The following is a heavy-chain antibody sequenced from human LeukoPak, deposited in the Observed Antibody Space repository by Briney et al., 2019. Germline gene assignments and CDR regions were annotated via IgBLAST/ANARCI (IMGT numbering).Heavy chain of an antibody. V-gene: IGHV1-18*01. CDR2: ISAYNGKT. J-gene: IGHJ4*02. D-gene: IGHD3-22*01. Sequence: ASVKVSCKASGYTFINYGVSWVRQAPGQGLECMGWISAYNGKTNYAQKLQGRVTLTTDTSTSIAYMELRSLRSDDTAVYYCARGYYYDSSGYYPDDHWGQGTLVTVSS. CDR1: GYTFINYG. CDR3: ARGYYYDSSGYYPDDH.